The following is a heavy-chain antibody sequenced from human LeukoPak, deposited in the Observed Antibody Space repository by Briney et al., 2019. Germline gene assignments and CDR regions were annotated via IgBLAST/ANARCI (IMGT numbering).Heavy chain of an antibody. V-gene: IGHV1-2*02. CDR1: GYTFTSNY. CDR3: ARDLKDDGFGAEGSLDF. CDR2: IDLNNGAT. Sequence: ASVKVSCKALGYTFTSNYVLWVRQAPGQGLEWVGWIDLNNGATYYAQQFQGRVTMTRDTSITTAYMELDSLTSDDTAVYYCARDLKDDGFGAEGSLDFWGQGTLVTVSS. J-gene: IGHJ4*02. D-gene: IGHD3-10*01.